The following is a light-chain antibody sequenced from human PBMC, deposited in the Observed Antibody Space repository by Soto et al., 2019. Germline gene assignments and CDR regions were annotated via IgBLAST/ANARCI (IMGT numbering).Light chain of an antibody. J-gene: IGKJ1*01. CDR2: DAS. CDR1: QAMRNY. V-gene: IGKV1-33*01. Sequence: DMQMTKSPSSLSASVGDKLTITCQASQAMRNYLNWYQQRLGQATKLLIFDASNLDAGVPSRFSGGGSGTDFTFTISSLQPEDFATYYCKKSYSTPPTVGQGTKVAIK. CDR3: KKSYSTPPT.